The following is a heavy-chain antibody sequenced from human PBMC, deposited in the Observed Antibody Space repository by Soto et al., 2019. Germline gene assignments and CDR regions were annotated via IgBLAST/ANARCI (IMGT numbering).Heavy chain of an antibody. Sequence: QLQLQGSGPGRVKPSETLSLTCTVSGGSISSSSYYWGWFRQPPGKGLEWIGSIYYSGSTYYIPSLKSRVTISVDTSKNQFSLKLSSVTAADTAVYYCAREYSSSGVDVWGQGTTVTVSS. V-gene: IGHV4-39*02. CDR3: AREYSSSGVDV. J-gene: IGHJ6*02. CDR2: IYYSGST. CDR1: GGSISSSSYY. D-gene: IGHD6-13*01.